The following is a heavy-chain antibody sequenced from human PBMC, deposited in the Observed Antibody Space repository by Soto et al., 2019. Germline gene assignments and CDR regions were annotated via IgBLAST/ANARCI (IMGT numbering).Heavy chain of an antibody. J-gene: IGHJ5*02. V-gene: IGHV3-23*01. CDR1: GLTFSGYG. D-gene: IGHD4-17*01. CDR3: AKDLGFGDYP. CDR2: ISGSGSTT. Sequence: GGSLRLSCAASGLTFSGYGMSWVRQAPGTGLEWVSAISGSGSTTYYADSVKGRFTISRDDSKNILFLQMNSLRAEDTAVYYCAKDLGFGDYPWGQGTLVTVSS.